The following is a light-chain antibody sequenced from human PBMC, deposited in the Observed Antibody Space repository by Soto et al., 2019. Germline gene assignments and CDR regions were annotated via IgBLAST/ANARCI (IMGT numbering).Light chain of an antibody. CDR3: QSYDSSLSGSV. CDR2: GNS. CDR1: SSNIGATY. V-gene: IGLV1-40*01. J-gene: IGLJ3*02. Sequence: QSVLTQPPSVSGAPGQRVTISCTGSSSNIGATYVHWYQQLPGTAPKLLIYGNSNRPSGVPDRFSGSKSGTSASLAITGIQAEDEADYYCQSYDSSLSGSVFGGGTKVTVL.